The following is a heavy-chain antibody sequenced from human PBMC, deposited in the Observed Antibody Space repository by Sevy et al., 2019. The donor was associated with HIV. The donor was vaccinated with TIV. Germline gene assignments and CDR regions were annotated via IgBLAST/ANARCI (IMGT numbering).Heavy chain of an antibody. CDR2: IFSSGST. CDR3: VSLFLSYRSGWSYFDY. CDR1: EFTVNDKY. J-gene: IGHJ4*02. D-gene: IGHD6-19*01. V-gene: IGHV3-66*02. Sequence: WGSLRLSCAISEFTVNDKYIIWVRQAPGKGLEWVSVIFSSGSTYYADSAKGRFTISRDNSKNTVDLQMNSVRAEDTAVYYCVSLFLSYRSGWSYFDYWGQGTLVTVSS.